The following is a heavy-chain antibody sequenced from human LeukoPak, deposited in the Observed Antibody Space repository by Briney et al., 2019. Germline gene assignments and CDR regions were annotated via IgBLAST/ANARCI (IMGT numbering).Heavy chain of an antibody. CDR1: GGSISSYY. V-gene: IGHV4-59*08. CDR2: IYYSGST. J-gene: IGHJ4*02. Sequence: SETLSLTCTVSGGSISSYYWSWIRQPPGKGLGWIGYIYYSGSTNYNPSLKSRVTISVDTSKNQFSLKLSSVTAADTAVYYCARLSEQVAFDYWGQGTLVTVSS. CDR3: ARLSEQVAFDY. D-gene: IGHD5-12*01.